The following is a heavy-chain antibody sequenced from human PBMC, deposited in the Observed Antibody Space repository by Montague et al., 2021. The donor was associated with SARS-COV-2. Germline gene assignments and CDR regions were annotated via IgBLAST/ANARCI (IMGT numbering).Heavy chain of an antibody. CDR3: TKDWDY. Sequence: SLRLSCAASGFTVSTFDMTWVRQAPGKGLECVSVILSGGRTFYAASVKGRFTISRDDSTDTVYLHMNSLRGEDTAIYYCTKDWDYWGQGALVTVSS. CDR1: GFTVSTFD. J-gene: IGHJ4*02. V-gene: IGHV3-23*03. CDR2: ILSGGRT.